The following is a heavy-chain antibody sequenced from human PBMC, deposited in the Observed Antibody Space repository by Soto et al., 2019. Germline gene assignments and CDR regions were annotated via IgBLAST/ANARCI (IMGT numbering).Heavy chain of an antibody. J-gene: IGHJ5*02. V-gene: IGHV3-74*01. Sequence: SGFTFSSHWMHWVRQAPGKGLVWVSGVNTDGTSTAYADSVKGRFTISRDNARNTLYLQMNSLTVEDTALYYCARDRPHNWFDPWGQGTLVTVSS. CDR1: GFTFSSHW. CDR2: VNTDGTST. CDR3: ARDRPHNWFDP.